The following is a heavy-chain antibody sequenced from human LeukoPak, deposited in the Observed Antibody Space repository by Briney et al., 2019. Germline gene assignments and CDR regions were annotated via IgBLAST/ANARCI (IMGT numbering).Heavy chain of an antibody. V-gene: IGHV4-4*07. D-gene: IGHD3-9*01. J-gene: IGHJ2*01. Sequence: PSETLSLTCTVSGGSISSYYWSWVRQPAGKGLEWIWRIYTSGSTNYNPSLKSRVTMSVDTSKNQFSLKLSSVTAADTAVYYCARTGYYASSYWYFDLWGRGTLVTVSS. CDR2: IYTSGST. CDR1: GGSISSYY. CDR3: ARTGYYASSYWYFDL.